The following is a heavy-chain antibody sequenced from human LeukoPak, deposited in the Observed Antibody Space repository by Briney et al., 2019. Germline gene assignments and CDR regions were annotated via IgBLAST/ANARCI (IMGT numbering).Heavy chain of an antibody. D-gene: IGHD4-17*01. V-gene: IGHV4-34*01. CDR1: GGSFTGRY. CDR2: IKHGGSG. J-gene: IGHJ5*02. CDR3: ARSGLGTVTSIHWFDP. Sequence: SETLSLTCAVYGGSFTGRYWIWIRQPPGKGLEWMGEIKHGGSGNYNPAHKSRVTISLDTSKIQLSLKLTSVRAADPAVYYCARSGLGTVTSIHWFDPWGQGTLVTVFS.